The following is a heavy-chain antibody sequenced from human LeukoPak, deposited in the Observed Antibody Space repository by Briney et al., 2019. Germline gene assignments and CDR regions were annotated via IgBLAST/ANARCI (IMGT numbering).Heavy chain of an antibody. J-gene: IGHJ4*02. CDR3: ARDHSTTVYYFDY. V-gene: IGHV3-33*01. Sequence: PVRSLRLSGAGTGFTFSSYAMHWVRQAPGKGLEWVAVIWYDGSKKYYTDSVKGRFTISRDNSKNTLYLQMNSLRAEDTAVYYCARDHSTTVYYFDYWGQGTLVTVSS. CDR2: IWYDGSKK. CDR1: GFTFSSYA. D-gene: IGHD4-17*01.